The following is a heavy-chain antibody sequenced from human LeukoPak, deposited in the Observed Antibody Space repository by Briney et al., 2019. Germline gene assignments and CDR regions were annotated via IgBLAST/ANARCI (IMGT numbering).Heavy chain of an antibody. CDR3: ARLSPLGYYGSGSYYSYFDY. CDR1: GYSFTSYW. D-gene: IGHD3-10*01. Sequence: GESLKISCKGSGYSFTSYWIGWVRQMPGKGLEWMGIIYPGDSDTRYSPSFQGQVTISADKSISTAYLQWSSLKASDTAMYYCARLSPLGYYGSGSYYSYFDYWGQGTLVTVSS. V-gene: IGHV5-51*01. CDR2: IYPGDSDT. J-gene: IGHJ4*02.